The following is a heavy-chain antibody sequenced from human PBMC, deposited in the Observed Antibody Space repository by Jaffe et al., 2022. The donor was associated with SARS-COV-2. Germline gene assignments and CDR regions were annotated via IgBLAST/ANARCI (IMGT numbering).Heavy chain of an antibody. CDR2: ISGSGGST. D-gene: IGHD4-17*01. CDR3: AKERKLFYGDYTSSVTPKPFDY. Sequence: EVQLLESGGGLVQPGGSLRLSCAASGFTFSSYAMSWVRQAPGKGLEWVSAISGSGGSTYYADSVKGRFTISRDNSKNTLYLQMNSLRAEDTAVYYCAKERKLFYGDYTSSVTPKPFDYWGQGTLVTVSS. V-gene: IGHV3-23*01. CDR1: GFTFSSYA. J-gene: IGHJ4*02.